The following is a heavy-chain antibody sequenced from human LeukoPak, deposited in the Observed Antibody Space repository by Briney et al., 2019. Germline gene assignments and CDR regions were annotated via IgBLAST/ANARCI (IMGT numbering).Heavy chain of an antibody. CDR2: IKEDGSEI. CDR3: AKDPTRYCSGGSCYLDY. V-gene: IGHV3-7*03. Sequence: PGGSLRLSCAASGFTFSSYGMSWVRQAPGKGLEWVANIKEDGSEINYVDSVKGRFTMSRDNAKNLLYLQMNSLRAEDTAVYYCAKDPTRYCSGGSCYLDYWGQGTLVTVSS. CDR1: GFTFSSYG. J-gene: IGHJ4*02. D-gene: IGHD2-15*01.